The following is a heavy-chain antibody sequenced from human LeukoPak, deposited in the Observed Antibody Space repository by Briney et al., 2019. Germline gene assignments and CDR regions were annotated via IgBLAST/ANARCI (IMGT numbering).Heavy chain of an antibody. V-gene: IGHV3-7*01. CDR1: GFTFSNYL. J-gene: IGHJ4*02. CDR2: IKQDGSEK. CDR3: ARDRYSSY. D-gene: IGHD6-19*01. Sequence: GGSLRLSCAASGFTFSNYLMTWVRQAPGEGLEWVANIKQDGSEKYYVDSVKGRVTISRDNAKNSLFLQMNSLRAEDTAVYYCARDRYSSYWGQGTLVTVSS.